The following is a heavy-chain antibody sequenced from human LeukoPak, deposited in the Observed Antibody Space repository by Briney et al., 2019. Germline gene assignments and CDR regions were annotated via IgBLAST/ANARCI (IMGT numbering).Heavy chain of an antibody. CDR3: AKDEGFGALSYYFDY. CDR1: GFTFSSYA. CDR2: ISGSGGST. J-gene: IGHJ4*02. D-gene: IGHD3-10*01. V-gene: IGHV3-23*01. Sequence: PGGSLRLSCAASGFTFSSYAMSWVRQAPGKGLEWVSAISGSGGSTYYADSVKGRFTISRDNSTNTLYLQMNSLRAEDTAVYYCAKDEGFGALSYYFDYWGQGTLVTVSS.